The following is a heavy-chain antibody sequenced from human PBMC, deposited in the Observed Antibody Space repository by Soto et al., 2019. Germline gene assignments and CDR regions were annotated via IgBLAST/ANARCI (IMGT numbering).Heavy chain of an antibody. CDR3: TSAYCSSTSCYSFDY. D-gene: IGHD2-2*01. J-gene: IGHJ4*02. V-gene: IGHV3-73*02. Sequence: EVQLVESGGGLVQPGGSLKLSCAASGFTFSGSAMHWVRQASGKGLEWVGRIRSKANSYATAYAASVKVRFTISRDDSKNTAYLQMNSLKTEDTAVYYCTSAYCSSTSCYSFDYWGQGTLVTVSS. CDR1: GFTFSGSA. CDR2: IRSKANSYAT.